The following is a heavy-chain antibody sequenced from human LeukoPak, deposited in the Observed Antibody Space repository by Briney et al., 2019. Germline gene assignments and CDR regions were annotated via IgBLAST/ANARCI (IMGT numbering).Heavy chain of an antibody. V-gene: IGHV4-34*01. J-gene: IGHJ4*02. CDR3: VRGGRGDPFDY. CDR2: INHRGST. Sequence: SETLSLTCAVYGGSFSGYYWSWIRQPPGKGLEWIGEINHRGSTNYNPSLKSRVTISVDTSKNQFSLKLSSVTAADTAVYYCVRGGRGDPFDYWGQGTLVTVSS. CDR1: GGSFSGYY. D-gene: IGHD2-21*02.